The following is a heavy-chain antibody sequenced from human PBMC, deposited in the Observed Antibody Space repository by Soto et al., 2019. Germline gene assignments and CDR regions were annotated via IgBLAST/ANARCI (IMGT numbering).Heavy chain of an antibody. D-gene: IGHD6-13*01. CDR2: ISAYNGNT. V-gene: IGHV1-18*01. CDR1: GYTFTSYC. Sequence: ASVNVSCKPSGYTFTSYCISWGRQAPGQGLECMGWISAYNGNTNYAQKLQGRVTMTTDTSTSTAYMELRSLRSDDTAVYYCARDRSSSWYGRYYYYYYGMDVWGQGTTVTVSS. CDR3: ARDRSSSWYGRYYYYYYGMDV. J-gene: IGHJ6*02.